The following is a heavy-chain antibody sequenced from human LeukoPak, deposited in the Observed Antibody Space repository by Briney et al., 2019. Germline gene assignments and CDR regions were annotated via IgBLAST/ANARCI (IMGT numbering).Heavy chain of an antibody. V-gene: IGHV4-34*01. CDR3: ARGRGSSSWYYFDY. J-gene: IGHJ4*02. Sequence: SETLSLTCAVYGGSFSGYYWSWIRQPPGKGLEWNGEINHSGSTNYNPSLKSRVTISVDTSKNQFSLKLSSVTAADTAVYYCARGRGSSSWYYFDYWGQGTLVTVSS. CDR1: GGSFSGYY. D-gene: IGHD6-13*01. CDR2: INHSGST.